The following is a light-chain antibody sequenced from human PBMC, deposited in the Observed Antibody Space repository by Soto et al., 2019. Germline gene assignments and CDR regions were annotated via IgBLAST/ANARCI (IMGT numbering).Light chain of an antibody. CDR1: SSDVGGYNY. CDR2: DVS. Sequence: QSALTQPRSVSGSPGQSVTISCTGTSSDVGGYNYVSWYQQHPGKAPKLMIYDVSNRPSGVPDRFSGSKSGNTASLTISGLQAEDEAHYSVCTYAGSLYVFGTGTKVTVL. J-gene: IGLJ1*01. CDR3: CTYAGSLYV. V-gene: IGLV2-11*01.